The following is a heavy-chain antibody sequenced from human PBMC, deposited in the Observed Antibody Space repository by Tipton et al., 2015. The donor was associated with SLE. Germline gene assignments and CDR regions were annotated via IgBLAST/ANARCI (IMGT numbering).Heavy chain of an antibody. CDR2: INHSGTT. Sequence: LRLSCAVYGGSFSGYYWSWIRQAPDKGLGWIGEINHSGTTFYNPSFESRVTISVDTSKNQFSLKLRSVTAADTAVYYCARRRRGYSYGYYWYFDFWGRGTLVTVSS. J-gene: IGHJ2*01. V-gene: IGHV4-34*01. CDR3: ARRRRGYSYGYYWYFDF. CDR1: GGSFSGYY. D-gene: IGHD5-12*01.